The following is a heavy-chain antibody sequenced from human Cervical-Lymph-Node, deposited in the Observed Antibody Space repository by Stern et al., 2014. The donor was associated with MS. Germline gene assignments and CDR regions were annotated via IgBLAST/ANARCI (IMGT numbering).Heavy chain of an antibody. D-gene: IGHD2-15*01. CDR1: GFTFSSYG. Sequence: QVQLVESGGGVVQPGRSLRLSCAASGFTFSSYGMHWVRQAPGKGLEWVAVISYDGSNKYYADSVKGRFTISRDNSKNTLYLQMNSLRAEDTAVYYCAKDHVGYCSGGSCYSAPGGKDYYYGMDVRGQGTTVTVSS. J-gene: IGHJ6*02. CDR3: AKDHVGYCSGGSCYSAPGGKDYYYGMDV. V-gene: IGHV3-30*18. CDR2: ISYDGSNK.